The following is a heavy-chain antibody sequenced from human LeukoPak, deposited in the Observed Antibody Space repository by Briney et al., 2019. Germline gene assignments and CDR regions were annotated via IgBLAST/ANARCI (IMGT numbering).Heavy chain of an antibody. CDR2: ISGSGGSA. V-gene: IGHV3-23*01. CDR3: AREGQLLPDAFDI. Sequence: PGGSLRLSCAASGLTFSSYAMSWVRQAPGKGLEWVSAISGSGGSAYYADSVKGRFTISRDNAKNSLYLQMNSLRAEDTAVYYCAREGQLLPDAFDIWGQGTMVTVSS. CDR1: GLTFSSYA. D-gene: IGHD2-2*01. J-gene: IGHJ3*02.